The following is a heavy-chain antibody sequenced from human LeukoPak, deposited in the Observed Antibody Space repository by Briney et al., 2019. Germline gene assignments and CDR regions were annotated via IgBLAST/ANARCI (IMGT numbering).Heavy chain of an antibody. Sequence: ASVKVSCKASGYTFTSYGISWARQAPGQGLEWMGWISAYNGNTNYAQKLQGRVTMTTDTSTSTAYMELRSLRSDDTAVYYCARGDYYDSSGYLNWFDPWGQGTLVTVSS. CDR1: GYTFTSYG. J-gene: IGHJ5*02. CDR3: ARGDYYDSSGYLNWFDP. CDR2: ISAYNGNT. D-gene: IGHD3-22*01. V-gene: IGHV1-18*01.